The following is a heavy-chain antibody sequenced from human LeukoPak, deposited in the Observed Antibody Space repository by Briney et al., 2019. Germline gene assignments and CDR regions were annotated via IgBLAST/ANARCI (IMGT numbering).Heavy chain of an antibody. V-gene: IGHV3-23*01. J-gene: IGHJ4*02. CDR1: GFTFSSYA. CDR2: ISNSGGST. CDR3: AKRASGSGTSLYYFDY. Sequence: GGSLRLSCAASGFTFSSYAMSWVRQAPGKGLEWVSVISNSGGSTFYADSVEGRFTISRDNSKNTLYLQMNSLRAEGTAVYYCAKRASGSGTSLYYFDYGGQGTLVTVSS. D-gene: IGHD3-10*01.